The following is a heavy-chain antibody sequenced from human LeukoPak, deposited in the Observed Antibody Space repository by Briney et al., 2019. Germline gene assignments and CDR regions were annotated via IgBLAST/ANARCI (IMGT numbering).Heavy chain of an antibody. J-gene: IGHJ4*02. CDR1: GFTFSTYA. Sequence: PGGSLRLSCVASGFTFSTYAMSWVRQAPGKGLEWVSVISGSDASTYYADSVKGRFTISRDNSKNTLYLQMNSLRVEDTAVYYCAKDLPTKCRGDCPSDYWGQGTLVTVSS. V-gene: IGHV3-23*01. CDR3: AKDLPTKCRGDCPSDY. D-gene: IGHD2-21*02. CDR2: ISGSDAST.